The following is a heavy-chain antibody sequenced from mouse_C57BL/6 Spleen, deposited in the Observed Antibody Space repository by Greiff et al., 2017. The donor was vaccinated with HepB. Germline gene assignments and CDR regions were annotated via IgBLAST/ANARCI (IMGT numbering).Heavy chain of an antibody. CDR2: INPSTGGT. V-gene: IGHV1-42*01. D-gene: IGHD1-1*01. J-gene: IGHJ1*03. CDR1: GYSFTGYY. Sequence: EVQRVESGPELVKPGASVKISCKASGYSFTGYYMNWVKQSPEKSLEWIGEINPSTGGTTYNQKFKAKATLTVDKSSSTAYMQLKSLTSEDSAVYYCARRTTVVDWYFDVWGTGTTVTVSS. CDR3: ARRTTVVDWYFDV.